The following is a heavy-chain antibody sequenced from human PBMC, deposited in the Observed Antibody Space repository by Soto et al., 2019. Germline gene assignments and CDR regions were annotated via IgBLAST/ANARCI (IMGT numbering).Heavy chain of an antibody. CDR3: AREVVENSSLWLDP. V-gene: IGHV1-8*01. CDR2: MNTNTNTT. Sequence: DSVKVSFKASGYPFTNKDINLVRQAPGQGLEWIGWMNTNTNTTDSAEVFEGRVSLTWDTSISTAYMQLNSLKIDDTAVYYCAREVVENSSLWLDPWGQGTMVTVSS. D-gene: IGHD6-6*01. J-gene: IGHJ5*02. CDR1: GYPFTNKD.